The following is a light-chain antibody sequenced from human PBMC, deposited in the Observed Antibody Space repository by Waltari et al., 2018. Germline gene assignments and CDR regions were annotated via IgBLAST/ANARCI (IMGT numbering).Light chain of an antibody. J-gene: IGKJ4*01. CDR3: QKYSNSPLT. CDR1: QSVSSY. CDR2: GAS. Sequence: ILTQSPATLSLSPGERATLSCRASQSVSSYLAWYQQKPGQAPRLLIYGASSRATGIPDRFSGSGSGTDFTLTISSLEPEDFAVYYCQKYSNSPLTFGGGTKVEIK. V-gene: IGKV3-20*01.